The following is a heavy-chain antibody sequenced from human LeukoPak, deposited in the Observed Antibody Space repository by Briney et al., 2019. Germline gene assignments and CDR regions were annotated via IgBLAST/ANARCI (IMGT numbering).Heavy chain of an antibody. CDR1: GDTFTSYG. V-gene: IGHV1-18*01. D-gene: IGHD2-15*01. J-gene: IGHJ4*02. Sequence: VASVKVSCKASGDTFTSYGISWVRQAPGQGLEWMGWISAYNGNTNYAQKLQGRVTMTTDTSTSTAYMELRSLRSDVTAVYYCARDFFHGHCGGLSCFLHDYCGQGSLVTVSS. CDR2: ISAYNGNT. CDR3: ARDFFHGHCGGLSCFLHDY.